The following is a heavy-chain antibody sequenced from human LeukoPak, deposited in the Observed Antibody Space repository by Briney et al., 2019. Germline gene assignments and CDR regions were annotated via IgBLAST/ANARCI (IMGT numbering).Heavy chain of an antibody. D-gene: IGHD3-3*01. CDR3: ARAAPYYDFWSGYYRNDNWFDP. Sequence: ASVKVSCKASGYTFTSYGISWVRQAPGQGLEWMGWISAYNGNTNYAQKLQGRVTMTTDTPTSTAYMELRSLRSDDTAVYYCARAAPYYDFWSGYYRNDNWFDPWGQGTLVTVSS. CDR1: GYTFTSYG. CDR2: ISAYNGNT. V-gene: IGHV1-18*01. J-gene: IGHJ5*02.